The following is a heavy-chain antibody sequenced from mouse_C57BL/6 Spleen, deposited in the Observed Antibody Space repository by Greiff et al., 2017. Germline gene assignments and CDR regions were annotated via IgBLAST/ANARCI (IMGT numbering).Heavy chain of an antibody. Sequence: QVQLKESGPELVKPGASVKISCKASGYAFSSSWMNWVKQRPGKGLEWIGRIYPGDGDTNYNGKFKGKATLTADKSSSTAYMQLSSLTSEDSAVYFCAREESNLYYAMDYWGQGTSVTVSS. CDR1: GYAFSSSW. CDR3: AREESNLYYAMDY. D-gene: IGHD1-3*01. J-gene: IGHJ4*01. V-gene: IGHV1-82*01. CDR2: IYPGDGDT.